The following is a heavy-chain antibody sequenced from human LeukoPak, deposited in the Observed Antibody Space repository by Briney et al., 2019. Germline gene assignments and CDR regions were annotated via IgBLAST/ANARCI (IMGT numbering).Heavy chain of an antibody. D-gene: IGHD6-19*01. CDR3: ARHIRSSGWYSDF. CDR2: IYPSGGT. J-gene: IGHJ4*02. Sequence: GGSLRLSCAASGFTVSSNYMSWVRQAPGKGLEWVSVIYPSGGTYHADSVKGRFTISRDNSKNTLYLGMNSLRAEDTAVYYCARHIRSSGWYSDFWGRGTLVTVSS. V-gene: IGHV3-53*01. CDR1: GFTVSSNY.